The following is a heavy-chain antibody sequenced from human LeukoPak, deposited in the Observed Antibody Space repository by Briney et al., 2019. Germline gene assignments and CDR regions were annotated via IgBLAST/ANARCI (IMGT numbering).Heavy chain of an antibody. CDR2: IYTSGST. CDR1: GGSISSGSYY. Sequence: SQTLSLTCTVSGGSISSGSYYWSWIRQPAGKGLEWIGRIYTSGSTNYNPSLKSRGTISVDTSKNQFSLMLSSVTAADTAVYYCARRYSSGWYYFDYWGQGTLVTVSP. J-gene: IGHJ4*02. D-gene: IGHD6-19*01. CDR3: ARRYSSGWYYFDY. V-gene: IGHV4-61*02.